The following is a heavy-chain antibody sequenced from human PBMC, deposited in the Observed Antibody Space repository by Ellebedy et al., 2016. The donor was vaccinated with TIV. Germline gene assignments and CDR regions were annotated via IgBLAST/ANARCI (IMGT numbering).Heavy chain of an antibody. J-gene: IGHJ4*02. CDR2: IIPIFGTA. D-gene: IGHD3-16*01. CDR3: ARVARVMGDYYFDY. Sequence: AASVKVSCKASGGTFSSYAISWVRQAPGQGLEWMGGIIPIFGTANYAQKFQGRVTITADESTSTAYMELSSLRSEDTAVYYCARVARVMGDYYFDYWGQGTLVTVSS. V-gene: IGHV1-69*13. CDR1: GGTFSSYA.